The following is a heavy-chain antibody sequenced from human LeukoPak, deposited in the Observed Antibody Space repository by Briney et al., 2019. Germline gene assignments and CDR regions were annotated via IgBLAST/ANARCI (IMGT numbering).Heavy chain of an antibody. CDR2: ISYDGSNK. CDR1: GLTFSSYA. CDR3: ARGGGSGWYNWFDP. V-gene: IGHV3-30*04. J-gene: IGHJ5*02. Sequence: GGSLRLSCAASGLTFSSYAMHWVRQAPGKGLEWVAVISYDGSNKYYADSVKGRFTISRDNSKNTLYLQMNSLRAEDTAVYYCARGGGSGWYNWFDPWGQGTLVTVSS. D-gene: IGHD6-19*01.